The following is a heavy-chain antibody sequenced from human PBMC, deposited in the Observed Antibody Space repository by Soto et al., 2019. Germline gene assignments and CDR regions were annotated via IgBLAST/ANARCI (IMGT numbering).Heavy chain of an antibody. J-gene: IGHJ5*02. V-gene: IGHV1-24*01. CDR2: FDPEDGET. D-gene: IGHD1-1*01. CDR1: GYTLTELS. Sequence: ASVKISCKVSGYTLTELSMHWVRQAPGKGLERMGGFDPEDGETIYAQKFQGRVTMTEDTSTDTAYMELSSLRSEDTAVYYCATVLVELEHNWFDPWGQGTLVTVSS. CDR3: ATVLVELEHNWFDP.